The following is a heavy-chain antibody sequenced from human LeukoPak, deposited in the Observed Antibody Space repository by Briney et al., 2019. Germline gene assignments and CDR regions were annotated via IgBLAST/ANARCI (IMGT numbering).Heavy chain of an antibody. D-gene: IGHD4-17*01. CDR1: GASISGYY. V-gene: IGHV4-59*01. CDR3: ARIMNYGAYLYYGLDV. Sequence: SETLSLTCTVSGASISGYYWSWIRQTPGKGLEWIGYIYHTGSTNYNPSLKSRVTLSLDTSRKQFSLKLSSVTAADTAVYYCARIMNYGAYLYYGLDVWGQGTTVTVSS. CDR2: IYHTGST. J-gene: IGHJ6*02.